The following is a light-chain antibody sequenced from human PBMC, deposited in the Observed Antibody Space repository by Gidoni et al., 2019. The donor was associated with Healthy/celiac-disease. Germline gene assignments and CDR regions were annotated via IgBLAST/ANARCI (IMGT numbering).Light chain of an antibody. V-gene: IGLV2-14*01. CDR2: DVS. CDR1: SSDVGGYNY. J-gene: IGLJ1*01. Sequence: QSALTQPASVSGSPGQSITISCTGTSSDVGGYNYVPWYQQHPGKAPTLMIYDVSNRPSGVSNRFSGSKSGNTASLTISGLQAEDEADYYCSSYTSSSTHNYVFGTGTKVTVL. CDR3: SSYTSSSTHNYV.